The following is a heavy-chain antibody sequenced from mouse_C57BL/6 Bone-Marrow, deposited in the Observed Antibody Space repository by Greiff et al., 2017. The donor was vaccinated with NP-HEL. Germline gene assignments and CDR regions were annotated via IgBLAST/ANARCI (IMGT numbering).Heavy chain of an antibody. CDR2: IYPGDGDT. CDR1: GYAFSSSW. J-gene: IGHJ2*01. V-gene: IGHV1-82*01. CDR3: AGGDLDY. Sequence: QVQLQQSGPELVKPGASVKISCKASGYAFSSSWMNWVKQRPGKGLEWIGRIYPGDGDTNYNGKFKGKATLTADNSSSTAYMQLSSLTAEDSAVYFCAGGDLDYWGQGTTLTVSS.